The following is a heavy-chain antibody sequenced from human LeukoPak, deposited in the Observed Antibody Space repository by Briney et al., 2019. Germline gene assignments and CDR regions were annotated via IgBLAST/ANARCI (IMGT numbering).Heavy chain of an antibody. J-gene: IGHJ4*02. V-gene: IGHV3-7*01. CDR3: ARWAGVTDY. CDR1: GFTFENYW. Sequence: WGSLRLSCVGSGFTFENYWMSWVRQAPGKGPEWVANIKQDGSVEHYLDSVKGRFTVSRDNAKNSLVLQMNSLRAEDTAVYYCARWAGVTDYWGQGTLVTVSS. CDR2: IKQDGSVE. D-gene: IGHD5-18*01.